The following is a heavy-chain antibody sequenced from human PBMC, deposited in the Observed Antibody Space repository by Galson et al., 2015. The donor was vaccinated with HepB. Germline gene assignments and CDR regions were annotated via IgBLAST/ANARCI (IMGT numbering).Heavy chain of an antibody. V-gene: IGHV3-23*01. CDR3: AKDSWDYSSGSNFDY. CDR1: GFTFSSYA. J-gene: IGHJ4*02. D-gene: IGHD6-19*01. CDR2: ISAGGGST. Sequence: SLRLSCAASGFTFSSYAMSWVRQAPGKGLEWVSGISAGGGSTFYADSAKGRFTISRDNSKNTLYLQMNSLRAEDTAVYYCAKDSWDYSSGSNFDYWGQGTLVTVSS.